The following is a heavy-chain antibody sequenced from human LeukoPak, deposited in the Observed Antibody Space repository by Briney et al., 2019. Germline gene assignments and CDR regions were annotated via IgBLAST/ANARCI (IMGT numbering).Heavy chain of an antibody. Sequence: ASVKVSCKASGYTFTSYDINWVRQATGQGLEWMGWMNPNSGNTGYAQKFQGRVTMTRNTSISTAYMELSSLKSEDTAVYYCARVKEPLFRRRYYYYGMDVWGQGTTVTVSS. D-gene: IGHD1-14*01. V-gene: IGHV1-8*01. CDR3: ARVKEPLFRRRYYYYGMDV. J-gene: IGHJ6*02. CDR1: GYTFTSYD. CDR2: MNPNSGNT.